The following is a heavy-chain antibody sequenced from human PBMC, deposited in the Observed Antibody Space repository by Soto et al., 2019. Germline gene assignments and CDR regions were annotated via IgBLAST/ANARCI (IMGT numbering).Heavy chain of an antibody. V-gene: IGHV3-64*01. Sequence: EVQLVESGGGLVQPGGSLRLSCAASGFTFSSYAMHWVRQAPGKGLEYVSAISSNGGSTYYANSVKGRFTISRDNSKNTLYIQMGSLRAEDMAVYYCARASGIADWFDPWGQGTLVTVSS. J-gene: IGHJ5*02. CDR1: GFTFSSYA. D-gene: IGHD6-13*01. CDR2: ISSNGGST. CDR3: ARASGIADWFDP.